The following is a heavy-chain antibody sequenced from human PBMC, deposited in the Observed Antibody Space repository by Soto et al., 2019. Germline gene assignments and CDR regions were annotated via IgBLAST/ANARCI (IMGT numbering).Heavy chain of an antibody. Sequence: QVQLVQSGAEVKKPGSSVKVSCKASGGTFSSYTISWVRQAPGQGLEWMGRIIPILGIANYAQKFQGRVTITADKSTSTAYMDLSSLRSEDTAVYYCAGPDCSSTSCYRGYYYGMDVWGQGTTVTVSS. D-gene: IGHD2-2*01. CDR3: AGPDCSSTSCYRGYYYGMDV. V-gene: IGHV1-69*02. CDR1: GGTFSSYT. J-gene: IGHJ6*02. CDR2: IIPILGIA.